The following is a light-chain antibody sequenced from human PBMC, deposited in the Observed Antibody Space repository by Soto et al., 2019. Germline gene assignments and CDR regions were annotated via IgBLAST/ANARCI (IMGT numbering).Light chain of an antibody. CDR2: EVS. CDR3: FSFTTTSTHV. Sequence: QSLLTQPPSVSGSPGHSVTLSCTGTSSDFGSYNRVSWYQRPPGTGPKLMIYEVSNRPSGVSNRFSGSKSGNTAYLTISGLQVEDEAEYFCFSFTTTSTHVFGTGTKVTVL. J-gene: IGLJ1*01. CDR1: SSDFGSYNR. V-gene: IGLV2-18*02.